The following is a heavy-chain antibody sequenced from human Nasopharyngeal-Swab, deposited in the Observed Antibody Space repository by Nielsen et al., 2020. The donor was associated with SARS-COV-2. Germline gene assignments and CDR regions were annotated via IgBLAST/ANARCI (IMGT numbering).Heavy chain of an antibody. CDR1: GGTFSSYA. CDR3: ARDLGDYGGKGFGY. D-gene: IGHD4-23*01. V-gene: IGHV1-69*04. Sequence: SVKVSCKASGGTFSSYAISWVRQAPGQGLEWMGRIIPILGIANYAQKFQGRVTITADKSTSTAYTELSSLRSEDTAVYYCARDLGDYGGKGFGYWGQGTLVTVSS. CDR2: IIPILGIA. J-gene: IGHJ4*02.